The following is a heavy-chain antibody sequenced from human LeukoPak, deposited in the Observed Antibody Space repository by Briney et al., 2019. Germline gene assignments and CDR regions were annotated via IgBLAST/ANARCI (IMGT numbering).Heavy chain of an antibody. CDR2: MNPNSGNT. V-gene: IGHV1-8*01. Sequence: ASVKVSCKASGYTFTSYDINWVRQATGQGLEWMGWMNPNSGNTGYAQKFQGRVTMTRDTPISTAYMELSRLRSDDTAVYYCAGLIDCSGGSCYTELPLDVWGKGTTVTVSS. J-gene: IGHJ6*04. CDR1: GYTFTSYD. CDR3: AGLIDCSGGSCYTELPLDV. D-gene: IGHD2-15*01.